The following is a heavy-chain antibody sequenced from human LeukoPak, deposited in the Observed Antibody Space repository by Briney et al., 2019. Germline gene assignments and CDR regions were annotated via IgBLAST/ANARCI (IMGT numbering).Heavy chain of an antibody. CDR2: IKQDGSEK. CDR3: ARDSFAALTLGATSDY. D-gene: IGHD1-26*01. V-gene: IGHV3-7*01. Sequence: GGSLRLSCAASGFTFSSYWMSWVRQTPGKGLEWVANIKQDGSEKYYVDSVKGRFTISRDNAKNSLYLQMNSLRAEDTAVYYCARDSFAALTLGATSDYWGQGTLVTVSS. J-gene: IGHJ4*02. CDR1: GFTFSSYW.